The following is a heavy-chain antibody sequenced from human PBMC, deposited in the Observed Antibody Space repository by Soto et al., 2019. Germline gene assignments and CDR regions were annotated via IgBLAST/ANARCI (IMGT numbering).Heavy chain of an antibody. CDR3: ARRGSGSYFDS. V-gene: IGHV3-23*01. J-gene: IGHJ4*02. CDR1: GFTFSSYA. D-gene: IGHD1-26*01. Sequence: EVQLLESGGGLVQPGGSLRLSCAASGFTFSSYAMSWVRQAPGKGREWVSVISGSGGSTYYADSVKGRFTISRDNSKNTLYLQMNSLRAEDTAVYYCARRGSGSYFDSWGQGTLVTVSS. CDR2: ISGSGGST.